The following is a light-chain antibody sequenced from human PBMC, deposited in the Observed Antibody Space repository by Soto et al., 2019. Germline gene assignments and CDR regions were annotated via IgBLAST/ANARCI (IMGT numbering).Light chain of an antibody. CDR1: QTIRGR. CDR3: QQRHNWPIT. V-gene: IGKV3-11*01. Sequence: EIVLTQSPATLSLSRGERATLSCRTSQTIRGRLNWYQQRPGQAPRLLIYDTSNRATDIPARFSGSGSGTDFILTISSLDPEDFGVYFCQQRHNWPITFGQGTRLDIK. CDR2: DTS. J-gene: IGKJ5*01.